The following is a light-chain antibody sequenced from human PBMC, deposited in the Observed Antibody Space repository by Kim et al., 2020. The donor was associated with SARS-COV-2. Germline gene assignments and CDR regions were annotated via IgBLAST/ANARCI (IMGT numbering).Light chain of an antibody. CDR3: QAWDSSSDHPV. J-gene: IGLJ3*02. CDR1: NIGSKS. CDR2: YDS. V-gene: IGLV3-21*04. Sequence: SYELTQPPSVSVAPGKTARITCGGNNIGSKSVHWYQQKPGQAPVLVIYYDSDRPSGIPERFSGSNSGNTATLTISRVEAGDEADHYCQAWDSSSDHPVF.